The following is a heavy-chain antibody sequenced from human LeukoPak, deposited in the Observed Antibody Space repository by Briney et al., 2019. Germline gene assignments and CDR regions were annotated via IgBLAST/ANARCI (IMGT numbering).Heavy chain of an antibody. V-gene: IGHV4-59*01. J-gene: IGHJ4*02. Sequence: PSETLSLTCTASGGSISSYYWSWIRQPPGKGLEWIGYIYYSGSTNYNPSLKSRVTISVDTSKNQSSLKLSSVTAADTAVYYCARGQRYCSSTSCYELDYWGQGTLVTVSS. CDR3: ARGQRYCSSTSCYELDY. D-gene: IGHD2-2*01. CDR1: GGSISSYY. CDR2: IYYSGST.